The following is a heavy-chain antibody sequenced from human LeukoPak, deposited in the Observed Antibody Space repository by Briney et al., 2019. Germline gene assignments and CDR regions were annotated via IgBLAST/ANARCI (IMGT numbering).Heavy chain of an antibody. J-gene: IGHJ4*02. CDR3: ARDAGGDYAYYFDY. Sequence: GGSLRLSCAASGFTFSSYAMHWVRQAPGKGLEWVAVISYDGSNKYYADSVKGRFTISRDNSKNTLYLQMNSPRAEDTAVYYCARDAGGDYAYYFDYWGQGTLVTVSS. D-gene: IGHD2-21*02. CDR1: GFTFSSYA. V-gene: IGHV3-30*04. CDR2: ISYDGSNK.